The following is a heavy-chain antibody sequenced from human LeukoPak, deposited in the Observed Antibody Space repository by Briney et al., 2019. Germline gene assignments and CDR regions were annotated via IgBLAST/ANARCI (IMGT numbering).Heavy chain of an antibody. V-gene: IGHV4-30-4*08. Sequence: PSETLSLTCTVSGGSISSGDYYWSWIRQPPGKGLGWIGYIYYSGSTYYNPSLKSRVTISVDTSKNQFSLKLSSVTAADTAVYYCASGQLTRGNWFDPWGQGTLVTVSS. CDR3: ASGQLTRGNWFDP. CDR1: GGSISSGDYY. CDR2: IYYSGST. D-gene: IGHD2-2*01. J-gene: IGHJ5*02.